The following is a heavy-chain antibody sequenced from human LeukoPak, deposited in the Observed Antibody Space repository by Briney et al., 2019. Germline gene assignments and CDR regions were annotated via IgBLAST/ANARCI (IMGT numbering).Heavy chain of an antibody. V-gene: IGHV3-69-1*01. CDR1: GYTLSDLA. Sequence: SGYTLSDLAMHWVRQAPGKGLEWVSGIGGGGTEYYADSVKGRFIISSDSSQNLVHLQMNSLTVEDTAVYYCARAQGALDYWGQGTLVTVSS. D-gene: IGHD1-26*01. CDR3: ARAQGALDY. CDR2: IGGGGTE. J-gene: IGHJ4*02.